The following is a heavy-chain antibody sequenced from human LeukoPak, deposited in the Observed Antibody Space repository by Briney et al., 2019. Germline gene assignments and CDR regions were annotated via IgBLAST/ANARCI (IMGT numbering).Heavy chain of an antibody. CDR2: IYYSGST. CDR1: GGSISSYY. D-gene: IGHD3-22*01. CDR3: AGLYDSSGYGIDY. V-gene: IGHV4-59*08. Sequence: SETLSLTCTVSGGSISSYYWSWIRQPPGKGLEWIGYIYYSGSTNYDPSLKSRVTISVDTSKNQFSLKLSSVTAADTAVYYCAGLYDSSGYGIDYWGQGTLVTVSS. J-gene: IGHJ4*02.